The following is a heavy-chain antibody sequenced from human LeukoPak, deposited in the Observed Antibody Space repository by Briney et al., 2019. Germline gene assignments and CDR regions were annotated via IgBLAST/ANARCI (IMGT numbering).Heavy chain of an antibody. CDR1: GGSISSYY. J-gene: IGHJ4*02. Sequence: SETLSLTCTVSGGSISSYYWSWIRQPAGKGLEWIGRIYTSGSTNYNPSLKSRVTMSVDTSKNQFSLKLSSVTAADTAVYYCASLLDDIVVVPAAPIDYWGQGTLVTVSS. D-gene: IGHD2-2*01. CDR3: ASLLDDIVVVPAAPIDY. CDR2: IYTSGST. V-gene: IGHV4-4*07.